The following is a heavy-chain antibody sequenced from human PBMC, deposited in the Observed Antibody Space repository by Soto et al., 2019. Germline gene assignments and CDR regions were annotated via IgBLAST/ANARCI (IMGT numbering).Heavy chain of an antibody. CDR1: GFTFSIYW. V-gene: IGHV3-7*01. CDR2: IKQDGSEK. CDR3: ASGDIVLVPAAIQRDQDYYGMDV. Sequence: PGGSLRLSCAASGFTFSIYWMSWVRQAPGKGLEWVANIKQDGSEKYYVDSVKGRFTISRDNAKNSLYLQMNSLRAEDTAVYYCASGDIVLVPAAIQRDQDYYGMDVWGQGTTVTVSS. J-gene: IGHJ6*02. D-gene: IGHD2-2*01.